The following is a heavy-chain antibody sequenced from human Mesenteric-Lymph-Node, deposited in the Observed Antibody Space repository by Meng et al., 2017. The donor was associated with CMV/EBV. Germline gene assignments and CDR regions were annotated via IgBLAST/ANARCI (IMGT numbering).Heavy chain of an antibody. Sequence: GESLKISCKGLGYNFTRYWIAWVRQMPGKGLEWMGIIYPGDSDTRYSPSFQGQVTISADKSINSTFLQWYSLRASGTAIYYCARHRDPLLSSPFDFWGQGTLVTVSS. J-gene: IGHJ4*02. V-gene: IGHV5-51*01. CDR1: GYNFTRYW. D-gene: IGHD3-16*02. CDR3: ARHRDPLLSSPFDF. CDR2: IYPGDSDT.